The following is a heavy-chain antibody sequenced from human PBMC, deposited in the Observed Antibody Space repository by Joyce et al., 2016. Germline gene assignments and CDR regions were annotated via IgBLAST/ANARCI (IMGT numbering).Heavy chain of an antibody. Sequence: QVQLVQSGAEVKKPGASVKVSCKASGYTFTNYDINWVRQAPGQGLEWMGWMNPDSGNTGYAQKFQGRVSLTRNTAITTAYMELYSLTSEDTAVYYCARNPPHTGYFDPWGQGTLVTVSS. CDR1: GYTFTNYD. J-gene: IGHJ5*02. V-gene: IGHV1-8*01. D-gene: IGHD6-25*01. CDR2: MNPDSGNT. CDR3: ARNPPHTGYFDP.